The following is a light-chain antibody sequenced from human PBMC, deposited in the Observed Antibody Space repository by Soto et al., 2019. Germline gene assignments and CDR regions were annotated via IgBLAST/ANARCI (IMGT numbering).Light chain of an antibody. CDR2: AAS. CDR1: QSVSNK. J-gene: IGKJ1*01. CDR3: QQYANWPKT. Sequence: EIVMTQSPATLSVSPGERATLSCRASQSVSNKLVWYQQKPGQAPRLLIYAASTRATGIPARFSGSGSETEFTLTISSLQSEDLAVYYRQQYANWPKTFGQGTKVDIK. V-gene: IGKV3-15*01.